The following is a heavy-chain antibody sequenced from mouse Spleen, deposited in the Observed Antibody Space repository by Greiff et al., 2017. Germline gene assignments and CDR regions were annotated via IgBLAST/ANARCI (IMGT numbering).Heavy chain of an antibody. CDR3: ARRELGPLDY. D-gene: IGHD3-1*01. J-gene: IGHJ2*01. Sequence: VQLQQPGAELVMPGASVKLSCKASGYTFTSYWMHWVKQRPRQGLEWIGEIDPSDSYTNYNQKFKGKATLTVDKSSSTAYMQLSSLTSEDSAVYYCARRELGPLDYWGQGTTLTVSS. CDR2: IDPSDSYT. V-gene: IGHV1-69*01. CDR1: GYTFTSYW.